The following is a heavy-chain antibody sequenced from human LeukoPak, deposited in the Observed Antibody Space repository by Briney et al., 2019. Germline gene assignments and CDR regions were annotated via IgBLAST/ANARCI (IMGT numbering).Heavy chain of an antibody. CDR3: ATQGARNCSGGSCRYSWFDP. CDR1: GGSISSGSYY. D-gene: IGHD2-15*01. V-gene: IGHV4-61*02. J-gene: IGHJ5*02. CDR2: IYTSGST. Sequence: PSQTLSLTCTVSGGSISSGSYYWSWIRQPAGKGLEWIGRIYTSGSTNYNPSLKSRVTISVDTSKNQFSLKLSSVTAADTAVYYCATQGARNCSGGSCRYSWFDPGGQGTLVTVSS.